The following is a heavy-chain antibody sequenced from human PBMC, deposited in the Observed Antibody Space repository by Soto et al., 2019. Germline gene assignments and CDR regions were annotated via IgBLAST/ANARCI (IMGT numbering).Heavy chain of an antibody. J-gene: IGHJ6*02. Sequence: VVPVKVSCKTSGYTFTRDYMHWVRQDPGQGLEWMGIINPGGGSTDYAQNFQGRLTMTRDASTNTGYMELSSLRSEDTAVYFCARDRGRAAAGEYYYYGMDVWGQGPTVTVSS. D-gene: IGHD6-25*01. CDR1: GYTFTRDY. V-gene: IGHV1-46*01. CDR3: ARDRGRAAAGEYYYYGMDV. CDR2: INPGGGST.